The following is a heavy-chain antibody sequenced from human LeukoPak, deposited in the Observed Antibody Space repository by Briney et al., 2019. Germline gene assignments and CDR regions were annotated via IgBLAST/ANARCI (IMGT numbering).Heavy chain of an antibody. CDR1: GYSISSGYY. CDR2: IYHTGST. D-gene: IGHD3-16*02. CDR3: ARDKDDYVWGTYRW. Sequence: SETLSLTCAVSGYSISSGYYWGWVRQAPGKGLEWIGSIYHTGSTDYNPSLKSRLTISVDMSKNQFSLNLRSVTAADTAVYYCARDKDDYVWGTYRWWGQGMLVTVSS. V-gene: IGHV4-38-2*01. J-gene: IGHJ4*02.